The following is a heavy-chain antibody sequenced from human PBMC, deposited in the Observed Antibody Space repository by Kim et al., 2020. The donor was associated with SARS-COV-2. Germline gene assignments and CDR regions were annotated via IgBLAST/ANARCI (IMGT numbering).Heavy chain of an antibody. CDR1: GYTFTGYY. CDR3: ARSKAYDYGDYVGWYFDL. V-gene: IGHV1-2*02. Sequence: ASVKVSCKASGYTFTGYYMHWVRQAPGQGLEWMGWINPNSGGTNYAQKFQGRVTMTRDTSISTAYMELSRLRSDDTAVYYCARSKAYDYGDYVGWYFDLWGRGTLVTVSS. J-gene: IGHJ2*01. CDR2: INPNSGGT. D-gene: IGHD4-17*01.